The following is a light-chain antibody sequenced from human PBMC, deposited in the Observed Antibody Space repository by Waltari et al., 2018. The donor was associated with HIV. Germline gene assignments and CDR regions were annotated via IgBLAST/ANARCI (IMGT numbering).Light chain of an antibody. CDR2: DDS. J-gene: IGLJ3*02. V-gene: IGLV2-23*01. CDR1: STNVGSYSL. Sequence: QSALTQPAPVSGSLGQSITISCTGASTNVGSYSLVSWYQHRPGQAPTLIIYDDSKRPLGISSRFSGSKSGNTASLTISGLQSEDEADYYCCSYGGDDTLVFGGGTKVTAL. CDR3: CSYGGDDTLV.